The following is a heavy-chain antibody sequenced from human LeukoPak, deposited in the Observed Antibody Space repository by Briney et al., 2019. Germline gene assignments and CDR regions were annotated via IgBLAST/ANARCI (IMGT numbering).Heavy chain of an antibody. CDR3: ARVGSDWNDVRYNWFDP. Sequence: SQTLSLTCAVSGGSISSGDYSWSWIRQPPGKGLEWIGYMFQSGSTYYNPSLKSRVTISVDRSKNQFSLKLSSVTAADTAVYYCARVGSDWNDVRYNWFDPWGQGTPVTLSS. V-gene: IGHV4-30-2*01. CDR1: GGSISSGDYS. CDR2: MFQSGST. J-gene: IGHJ5*02. D-gene: IGHD1-1*01.